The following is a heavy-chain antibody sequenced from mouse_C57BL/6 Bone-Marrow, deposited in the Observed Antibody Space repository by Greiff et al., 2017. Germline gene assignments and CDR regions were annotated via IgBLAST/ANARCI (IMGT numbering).Heavy chain of an antibody. D-gene: IGHD1-1*01. CDR1: GFTFSSYA. V-gene: IGHV5-4*03. CDR3: ARPGGSSPDYYAMDY. J-gene: IGHJ4*01. CDR2: ISDGGSYT. Sequence: EVMLVESGRGLVKPGGSLKLSCAASGFTFSSYAMSWVRQTPEKKLEWVATISDGGSYTYYPANVKGRFTISRDNAKNNLYLQMSHLKSEDTAMYYCARPGGSSPDYYAMDYWGQGTSVTVSS.